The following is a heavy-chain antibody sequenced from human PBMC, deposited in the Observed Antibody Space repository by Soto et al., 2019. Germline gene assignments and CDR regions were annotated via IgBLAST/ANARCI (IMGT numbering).Heavy chain of an antibody. J-gene: IGHJ4*02. D-gene: IGHD1-26*01. CDR3: AKGGGGSGGGLDY. CDR2: ISYDGSNK. V-gene: IGHV3-30*18. CDR1: GFTFSSYG. Sequence: QVQLVESGGGVVQPGRSLRLSCAASGFTFSSYGMHWVRQAPGKGLEWVAVISYDGSNKYYADSVKGRFTISRDNSKKKLYLQMNSMRGEETAVYYCAKGGGGSGGGLDYWGQGTLVTVSS.